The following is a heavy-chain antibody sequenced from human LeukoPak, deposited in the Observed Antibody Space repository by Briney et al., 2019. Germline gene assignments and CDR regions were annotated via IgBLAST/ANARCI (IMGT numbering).Heavy chain of an antibody. Sequence: GGSLRLSCAASGFTFSSYWMHWVRQAPGKGLEWVSRINSDGSSTSYADSVKGRFTIPRDNAKHTLYLQMNSLRAEDTAVYYCEVTAPYSYGKDVRRQGTTITVSS. V-gene: IGHV3-74*01. CDR2: INSDGSST. D-gene: IGHD2-21*02. J-gene: IGHJ6*02. CDR1: GFTFSSYW. CDR3: EVTAPYSYGKDV.